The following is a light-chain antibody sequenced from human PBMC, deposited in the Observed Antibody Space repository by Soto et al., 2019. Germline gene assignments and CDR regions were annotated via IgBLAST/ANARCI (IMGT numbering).Light chain of an antibody. CDR3: SSYTTSATLIV. Sequence: QSALTQPASVSGSPGQSITISCTGTSSDVGGYNYVSWYQQHPGTAPKLMIYEVSNRPSGVSNRFSGSKSGNTASLTISGLQAEDEADYYCSSYTTSATLIVFGTGTKLTVL. CDR1: SSDVGGYNY. V-gene: IGLV2-14*01. J-gene: IGLJ1*01. CDR2: EVS.